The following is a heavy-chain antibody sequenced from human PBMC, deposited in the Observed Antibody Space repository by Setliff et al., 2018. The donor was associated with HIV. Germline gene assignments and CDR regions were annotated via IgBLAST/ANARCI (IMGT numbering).Heavy chain of an antibody. CDR1: GGSISSDY. J-gene: IGHJ4*02. CDR2: IYYSGST. Sequence: SETLSLTCTVSGGSISSDYWSWIRQPPGKGLEWIGYIYYSGSTNYNPSLKSRVTISVATSRNQFSLKLNSVTTADTAVYYCARHDTEYSSYPIDYWGQGNLVTVSS. CDR3: ARHDTEYSSYPIDY. D-gene: IGHD6-6*01. V-gene: IGHV4-59*01.